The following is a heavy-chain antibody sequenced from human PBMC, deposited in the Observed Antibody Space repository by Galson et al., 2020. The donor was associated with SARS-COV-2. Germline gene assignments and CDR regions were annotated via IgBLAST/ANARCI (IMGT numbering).Heavy chain of an antibody. CDR1: GFTFSSYG. CDR3: ARGRIAAAGWESYYFDY. V-gene: IGHV3-33*01. CDR2: IWYDGSNK. Sequence: GGSLRLSCAASGFTFSSYGMHWVRQAPGKGLEWVAVIWYDGSNKYYADSVKGRFTISRDNSKNTLYLQMNSLRAEDTAVYYCARGRIAAAGWESYYFDYWGQGTLVTVSS. D-gene: IGHD6-13*01. J-gene: IGHJ4*02.